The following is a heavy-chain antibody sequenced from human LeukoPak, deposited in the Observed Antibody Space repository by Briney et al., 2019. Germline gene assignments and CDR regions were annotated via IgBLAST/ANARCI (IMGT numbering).Heavy chain of an antibody. J-gene: IGHJ4*01. D-gene: IGHD3-16*01. CDR1: GYIFSNYG. Sequence: ASVKVSCKASGYIFSNYGISWVRQAPGQGLEWMGWINPNSGGTNYAQKFQGWVTMTRDTSISTAYMELSRLGSDDTAVYYCARWVLGGEFDYWGQGTLVTVSS. V-gene: IGHV1-2*04. CDR2: INPNSGGT. CDR3: ARWVLGGEFDY.